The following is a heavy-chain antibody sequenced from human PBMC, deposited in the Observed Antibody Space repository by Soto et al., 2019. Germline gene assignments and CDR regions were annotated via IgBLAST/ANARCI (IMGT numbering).Heavy chain of an antibody. D-gene: IGHD3-10*01. CDR1: RSSISSGGYY. V-gene: IGHV4-31*03. Sequence: SETLSLTCTVSRSSISSGGYYWNWIRQDPGKGLEWIGYIYYSGSTYYNPSLKSRVTISVDTSKNQFSLKLSSVTAADTAVYYCARVSGIRNTYYYGSGSYYNGPLDYWGQGTLVTVSS. CDR2: IYYSGST. CDR3: ARVSGIRNTYYYGSGSYYNGPLDY. J-gene: IGHJ4*02.